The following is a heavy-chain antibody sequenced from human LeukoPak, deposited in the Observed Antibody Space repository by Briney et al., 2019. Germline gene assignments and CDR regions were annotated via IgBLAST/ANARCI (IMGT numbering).Heavy chain of an antibody. CDR2: INHSGST. D-gene: IGHD6-19*01. CDR1: GGSFSGYY. CDR3: ARVRRYSSGWYGYYYMDV. J-gene: IGHJ6*03. Sequence: PSETLSLTCAVYGGSFSGYYWSWIRQPPGKGLEWIGEINHSGSTNYNPSLKSRVTISVDTSKNQFSLKLSSVTAADTAVYYCARVRRYSSGWYGYYYMDVWGRGTTVTVSS. V-gene: IGHV4-34*01.